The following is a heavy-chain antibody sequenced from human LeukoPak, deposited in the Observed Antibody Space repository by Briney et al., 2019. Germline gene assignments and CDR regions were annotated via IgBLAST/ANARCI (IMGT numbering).Heavy chain of an antibody. CDR3: VKDWGSYFASGSSYFDY. Sequence: GGSLRLSCAASRFSFSSYGMHWVRRAPGKGLEWVAVISYDGNYKYYANSVKGRFTISRDNSKNTLYLQMNNLRTEDTAVYYCVKDWGSYFASGSSYFDYWGQGTLVTVSS. J-gene: IGHJ4*02. V-gene: IGHV3-30*18. D-gene: IGHD3-10*01. CDR2: ISYDGNYK. CDR1: RFSFSSYG.